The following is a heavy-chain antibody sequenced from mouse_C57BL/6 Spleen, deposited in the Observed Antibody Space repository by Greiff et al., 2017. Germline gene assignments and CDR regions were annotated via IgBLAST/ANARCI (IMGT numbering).Heavy chain of an antibody. CDR3: TRHYGYDGGFAY. V-gene: IGHV1-5*01. D-gene: IGHD2-2*01. Sequence: VQLQQSGTVLARPGASVKMSCKTSGYTFTSYWMHWVKQRPGQGLEWIGAIYPGNSDTSYNQKFKGKAKLTAVTSASTAYMELSSLTNEDAAVYYCTRHYGYDGGFAYWGQGTLVTVSA. CDR1: GYTFTSYW. J-gene: IGHJ3*01. CDR2: IYPGNSDT.